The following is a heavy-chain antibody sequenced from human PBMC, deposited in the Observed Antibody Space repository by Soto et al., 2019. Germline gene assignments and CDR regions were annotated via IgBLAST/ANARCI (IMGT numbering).Heavy chain of an antibody. CDR2: VSGSGGTT. Sequence: PGGSLRLSCAASGFTFSSSAMSWVRQAPGKGLEWVSAVSGSGGTTYYADSVKGRFTISRDNPKNTLYLQMNSLRAEDTAVYYCAKVSGSNSGYDYGWFDPWGQGTLVTVSS. CDR1: GFTFSSSA. D-gene: IGHD5-12*01. V-gene: IGHV3-23*01. CDR3: AKVSGSNSGYDYGWFDP. J-gene: IGHJ5*02.